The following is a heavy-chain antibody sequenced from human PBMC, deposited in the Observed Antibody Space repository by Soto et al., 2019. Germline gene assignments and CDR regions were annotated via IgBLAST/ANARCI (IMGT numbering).Heavy chain of an antibody. CDR1: GFTFSSYS. CDR2: ISSSSTTI. Sequence: EVQLVESGGGLVQPGGSLRLSCAASGFTFSSYSMNWVRQAPGKGLEWVSYISSSSTTIYYADSVKGRFTIAGDTARNYPSLQMNSLRDGDRAVYYCAGETVRGAMWGAWYYGMDVWGQGTTVTVSS. CDR3: AGETVRGAMWGAWYYGMDV. J-gene: IGHJ6*02. D-gene: IGHD3-10*01. V-gene: IGHV3-48*02.